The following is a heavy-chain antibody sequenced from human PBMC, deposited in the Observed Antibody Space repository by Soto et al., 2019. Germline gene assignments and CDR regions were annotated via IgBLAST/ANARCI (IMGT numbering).Heavy chain of an antibody. V-gene: IGHV3-48*02. D-gene: IGHD3-9*01. CDR2: ISSSSSTI. J-gene: IGHJ5*02. CDR1: GFTFSSYS. CDR3: AREYYDILTGLNWFDP. Sequence: GGSLRLSCASSGFTFSSYSMNWVRQAPGKGLEWVPYISSSSSTIYYADSVKGRFTISRDNAKNSLYLQMNSLRDEDTAVYYCAREYYDILTGLNWFDPWGQGTLVTVSS.